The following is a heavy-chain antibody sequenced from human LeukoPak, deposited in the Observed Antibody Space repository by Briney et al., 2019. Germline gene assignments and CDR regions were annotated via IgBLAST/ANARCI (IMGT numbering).Heavy chain of an antibody. CDR1: GYSISSGYY. J-gene: IGHJ4*02. CDR3: ARAEIGDFDS. D-gene: IGHD3-3*01. CDR2: IYHSGST. V-gene: IGHV4-38-2*02. Sequence: SETLSLTCTVSGYSISSGYYWGWIRQPPGKGLEWIGSIYHSGSTYYNPSLKDRVTISVDTPKNQFSLKLASVTAADTAVYYCARAEIGDFDSWGQGTLVTVSS.